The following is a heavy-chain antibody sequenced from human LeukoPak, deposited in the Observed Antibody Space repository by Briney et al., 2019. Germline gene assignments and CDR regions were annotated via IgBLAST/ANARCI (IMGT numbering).Heavy chain of an antibody. Sequence: GGSLRLSCAASGFTFSSYAMHWVRQAPGKGLEWVAVISYDGSNKYYADSVKGRFTISGDNSKNTLYLQMNSLRAEDTAVYYCAREYSYGFYYFDYWGQGTLVTVSS. CDR1: GFTFSSYA. V-gene: IGHV3-30*04. CDR2: ISYDGSNK. D-gene: IGHD5-18*01. J-gene: IGHJ4*02. CDR3: AREYSYGFYYFDY.